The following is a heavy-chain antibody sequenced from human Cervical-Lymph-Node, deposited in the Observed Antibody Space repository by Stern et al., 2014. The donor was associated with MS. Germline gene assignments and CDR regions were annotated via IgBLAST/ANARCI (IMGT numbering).Heavy chain of an antibody. Sequence: EVQLVESGGGLVQPGGSLRLSCAASGFTFSRYWMSWVRQAPGKGLEWVANIMPDDGETFYVASVKVRFTVSRDNTKNSLYLQMNSLRAEDTAVYYCARDPSYGDYEDFWGQGTLVTVSS. CDR3: ARDPSYGDYEDF. J-gene: IGHJ4*02. D-gene: IGHD4-17*01. V-gene: IGHV3-7*01. CDR2: IMPDDGET. CDR1: GFTFSRYW.